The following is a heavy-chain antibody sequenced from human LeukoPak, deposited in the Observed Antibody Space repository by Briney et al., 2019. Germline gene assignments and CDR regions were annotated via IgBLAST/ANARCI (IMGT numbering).Heavy chain of an antibody. D-gene: IGHD4-11*01. Sequence: GGSLRLSCAASGFTFSSYSMNWVRQAPGKGLEWVSSISSSSSYIYYADSVKGRFTISRDNAKNSLYLQMNGLRAEDTAVYYCARDNYRIGYFDYWGQGTLVTVSS. V-gene: IGHV3-21*01. J-gene: IGHJ4*02. CDR3: ARDNYRIGYFDY. CDR2: ISSSSSYI. CDR1: GFTFSSYS.